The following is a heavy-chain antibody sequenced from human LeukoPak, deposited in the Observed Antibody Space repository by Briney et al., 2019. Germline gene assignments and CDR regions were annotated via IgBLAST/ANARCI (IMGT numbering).Heavy chain of an antibody. J-gene: IGHJ4*02. CDR1: GGSISNYY. Sequence: SETLSLTCTVSGGSISNYYWSWIRQPPGKGLEWIGYIYYSGSTNYNPSLKSRVTISVDTSKNQFSLKLSSVTAADTAVYYCARAGYYGSGSFNYWGQGTLVTVSS. CDR3: ARAGYYGSGSFNY. CDR2: IYYSGST. V-gene: IGHV4-59*12. D-gene: IGHD3-10*01.